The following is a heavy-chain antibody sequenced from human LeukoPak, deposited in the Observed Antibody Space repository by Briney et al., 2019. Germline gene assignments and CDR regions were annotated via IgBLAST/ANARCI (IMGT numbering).Heavy chain of an antibody. D-gene: IGHD6-19*01. V-gene: IGHV3-23*01. J-gene: IGHJ4*02. Sequence: GRSLRLSCAASGFTFSSYAMSWVRQAPGKGLEWVSAISGSGGSTYYADSVKGRFTISRDNSKNTLYLQMNSLRAEDTAVYYCARRYSSGWCDYWGQGTLVTVSS. CDR2: ISGSGGST. CDR3: ARRYSSGWCDY. CDR1: GFTFSSYA.